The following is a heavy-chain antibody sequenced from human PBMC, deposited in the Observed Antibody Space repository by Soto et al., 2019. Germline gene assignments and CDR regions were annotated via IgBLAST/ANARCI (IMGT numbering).Heavy chain of an antibody. CDR2: IHYSGSS. Sequence: PLETQSLTCTVSDGSINSYFWSWIRQTPGKGLEWIGYIHYSGSSNYNPSLKSRVTMSVDSSKNQFSLELSSLTAADTAVYYCARVNQLAPKRNAFDIWGQGTKVTVSS. CDR1: DGSINSYF. D-gene: IGHD1-1*01. J-gene: IGHJ3*02. CDR3: ARVNQLAPKRNAFDI. V-gene: IGHV4-59*01.